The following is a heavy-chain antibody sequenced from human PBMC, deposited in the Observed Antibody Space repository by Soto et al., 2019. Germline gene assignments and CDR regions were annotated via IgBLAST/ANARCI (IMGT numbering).Heavy chain of an antibody. CDR2: IYNSAST. J-gene: IGHJ4*02. V-gene: IGHV4-59*01. CDR3: ARGRFDFIWGTPAPYLDY. Sequence: WTWLRQPPGKRLEWIGYIYNSASTKYNPSLKSRVTMSVDTSKNQFSLKLSSVTTADTAVYYCARGRFDFIWGTPAPYLDYWGQGALVTVSS. D-gene: IGHD3-16*01.